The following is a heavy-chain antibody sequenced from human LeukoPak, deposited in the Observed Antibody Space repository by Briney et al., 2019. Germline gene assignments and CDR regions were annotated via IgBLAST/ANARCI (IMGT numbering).Heavy chain of an antibody. V-gene: IGHV3-53*01. D-gene: IGHD3-10*01. Sequence: GGSLRLSCAASGFTVSSYYMSGVRQPPGKGLDWVAVIYSGGTTFYEDSVKGRFTISRDNSKNTLYLQMDSLRADDTDVYYCAKLKGWYGEGYFDYWGQGTVVTVSS. CDR3: AKLKGWYGEGYFDY. CDR1: GFTVSSYY. J-gene: IGHJ4*02. CDR2: IYSGGTT.